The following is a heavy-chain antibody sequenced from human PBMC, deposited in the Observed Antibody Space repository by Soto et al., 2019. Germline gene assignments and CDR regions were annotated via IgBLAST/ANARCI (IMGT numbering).Heavy chain of an antibody. V-gene: IGHV4-30-2*01. CDR2: IYHSGST. J-gene: IGHJ4*02. Sequence: PSETLSLTCAVSGGSISSGGYSWSWIRQPPGKGLEWIGYIYHSGSTYYNPSLKSRVTISVDRSKNQFSLKLSSVTAADTAVYYCARADSGYDLGSFDYWGQGTLVTVSS. D-gene: IGHD5-12*01. CDR3: ARADSGYDLGSFDY. CDR1: GGSISSGGYS.